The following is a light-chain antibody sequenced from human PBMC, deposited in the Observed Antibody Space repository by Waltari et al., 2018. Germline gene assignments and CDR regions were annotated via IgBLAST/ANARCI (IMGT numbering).Light chain of an antibody. CDR1: SSDVGSYNL. CDR3: CSYAGSSTFVV. Sequence: QSALTQPASVSGSPGQSITISCTGTSSDVGSYNLVSWYQQHPGNAPKLIIYEASKRPSGVPNRFSGSKAGNTAYLTISGLQAEDEADYYCCSYAGSSTFVVFGGGTKLTVL. J-gene: IGLJ2*01. CDR2: EAS. V-gene: IGLV2-23*02.